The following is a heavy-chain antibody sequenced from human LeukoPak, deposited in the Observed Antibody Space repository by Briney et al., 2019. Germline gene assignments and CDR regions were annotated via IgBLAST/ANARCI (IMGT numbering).Heavy chain of an antibody. CDR1: GFTFSSYS. Sequence: GGSLRLSCAASGFTFSSYSMNWVRQAPGKGLEWVSSISSSSSYIYYADSVKGRFTISRDNFKNAVYLQMNSLRAEDTAVYYCWGYHYYGSGRDAFDIWGQGTLVTVSS. V-gene: IGHV3-21*04. D-gene: IGHD3-10*01. J-gene: IGHJ3*02. CDR3: WGYHYYGSGRDAFDI. CDR2: ISSSSSYI.